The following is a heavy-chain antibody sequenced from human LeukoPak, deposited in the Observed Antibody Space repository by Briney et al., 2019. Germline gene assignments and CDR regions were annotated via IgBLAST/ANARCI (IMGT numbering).Heavy chain of an antibody. V-gene: IGHV4-59*12. CDR3: ARDQYREVASDAFDI. CDR1: GGSISNYH. D-gene: IGHD2-15*01. CDR2: IYNSGST. Sequence: KASETLSLTCTVSGGSISNYHWSWIRQSPGKGLEWIGYIYNSGSTNYNPSLKSRVTISVDTSKNQFSLKLSSVTAADTAVYYCARDQYREVASDAFDIWGQGTMVTVSS. J-gene: IGHJ3*02.